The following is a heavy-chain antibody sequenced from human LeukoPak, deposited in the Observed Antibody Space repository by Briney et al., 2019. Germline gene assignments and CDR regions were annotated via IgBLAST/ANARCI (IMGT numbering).Heavy chain of an antibody. Sequence: PSETLSLTCTVSGGSISSSSYYWGWIRQPPGKGLEWIGSIYYSGSTYYNPSLKSRVTISVDTSKNQFSPKLSPVTAADTAVYYCARQCYDSSGYYWSDAFDIWGQGTMVTVSS. J-gene: IGHJ3*02. CDR1: GGSISSSSYY. V-gene: IGHV4-39*01. D-gene: IGHD3-22*01. CDR2: IYYSGST. CDR3: ARQCYDSSGYYWSDAFDI.